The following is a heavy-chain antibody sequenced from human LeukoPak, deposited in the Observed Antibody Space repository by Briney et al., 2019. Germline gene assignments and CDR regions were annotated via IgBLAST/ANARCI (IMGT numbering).Heavy chain of an antibody. J-gene: IGHJ6*02. Sequence: GGSLRLSCAASGFILSSYWMSCLRQAPGKGLEWVANIKQDGSEEVYVDSVKGRFTISRDNAKNSLFLQMNTLRAEDTAVYYCATDPYSSTWSYGMDVWGQGTTVTVSS. V-gene: IGHV3-7*05. D-gene: IGHD6-6*01. CDR1: GFILSSYW. CDR3: ATDPYSSTWSYGMDV. CDR2: IKQDGSEE.